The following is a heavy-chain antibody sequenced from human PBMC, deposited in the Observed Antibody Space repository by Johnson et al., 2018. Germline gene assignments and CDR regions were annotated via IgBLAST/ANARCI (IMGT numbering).Heavy chain of an antibody. CDR2: ILDAGSIE. J-gene: IGHJ2*01. V-gene: IGHV3-30-3*01. D-gene: IGHD1-26*01. CDR3: ARDAKFPVGIYWYFDV. CDR1: GFIFRNYA. Sequence: QVQLVESGGGVVQPGRSLRLSCAASGFIFRNYAIHWVRQDPVKGLEWVEVILDAGSIEYYANSVTCRFPISRTSSKNTPYLQMDSLRTEDTAIYYCARDAKFPVGIYWYFDVWGRGTLVTVAS.